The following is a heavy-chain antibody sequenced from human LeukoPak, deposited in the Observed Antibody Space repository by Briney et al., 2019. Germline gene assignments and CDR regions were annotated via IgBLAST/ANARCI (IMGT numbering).Heavy chain of an antibody. V-gene: IGHV1-18*01. CDR3: AIVRSSGREQYYYYGMDV. CDR1: GYTFTSYG. J-gene: IGHJ6*02. Sequence: GASVKVSCKASGYTFTSYGISWVRQAPGQGLEWMGWISAYNGNTNYAQKLQGRVTMTTDTSTSTAYMELRSLRSDDTAVYYCAIVRSSGREQYYYYGMDVWGQGTTVTVSS. CDR2: ISAYNGNT. D-gene: IGHD6-19*01.